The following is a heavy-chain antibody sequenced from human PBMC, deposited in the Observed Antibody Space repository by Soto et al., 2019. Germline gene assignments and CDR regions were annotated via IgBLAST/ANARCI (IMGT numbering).Heavy chain of an antibody. D-gene: IGHD2-2*03. CDR2: MNPNNGNT. CDR3: ARVDKEFNYYYGMDV. Sequence: GASVKVSCKAPGDTFTSYYLNWVRQAPGQGLEWMGWMNPNNGNTNYAQKLQGRVTMTTDTSTSTAYMELRSLRSDDTAVYYCARVDKEFNYYYGMDVWGQGTTVTVSS. V-gene: IGHV1-18*04. CDR1: GDTFTSYY. J-gene: IGHJ6*02.